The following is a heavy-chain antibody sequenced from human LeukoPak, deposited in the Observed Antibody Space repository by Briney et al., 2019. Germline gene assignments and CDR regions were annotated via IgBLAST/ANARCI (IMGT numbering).Heavy chain of an antibody. Sequence: GGSLRLSCAASGFTFDDYAMHWVRQAPGKGLEWASGISWNSGSIGYADSVKGRFTISRDNAKNSLYLQMNSLRAEDTALYYCAKDGYGGSGYDPFDYWGQGTLVTVSS. CDR3: AKDGYGGSGYDPFDY. D-gene: IGHD3-22*01. J-gene: IGHJ4*02. CDR1: GFTFDDYA. CDR2: ISWNSGSI. V-gene: IGHV3-9*01.